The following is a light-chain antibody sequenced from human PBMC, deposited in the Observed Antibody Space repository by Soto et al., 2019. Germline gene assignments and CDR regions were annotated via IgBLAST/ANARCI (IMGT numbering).Light chain of an antibody. CDR1: TSDVGGYNY. V-gene: IGLV2-14*01. J-gene: IGLJ1*01. CDR3: LSKTSSISYV. CDR2: EVS. Sequence: QSALTQPASVSGSPGQSITISSTGTTSDVGGYNYVSWYQQHPGKVPKLLIHEVSNRPSGVSNRFSGSKSGNTASLTISGLQAEDEADYYCLSKTSSISYVFGTGTKVTVL.